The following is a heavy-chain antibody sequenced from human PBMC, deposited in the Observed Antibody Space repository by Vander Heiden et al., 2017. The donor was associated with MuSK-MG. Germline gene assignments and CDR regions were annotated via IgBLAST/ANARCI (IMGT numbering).Heavy chain of an antibody. V-gene: IGHV3-23*01. J-gene: IGHJ3*02. D-gene: IGHD4-17*01. CDR1: GFTFSSYV. Sequence: EVQLLESGGGLVQPGGSLRLSCAASGFTFSSYVMSWVRQAPGKGLEWVSAISGSGGSTYYADSVKGRFTISRDNSKNTLYLQMNSLRAEDTAVYYCAKDVGYGDYVLGAFDIWGQGTMVTVSS. CDR2: ISGSGGST. CDR3: AKDVGYGDYVLGAFDI.